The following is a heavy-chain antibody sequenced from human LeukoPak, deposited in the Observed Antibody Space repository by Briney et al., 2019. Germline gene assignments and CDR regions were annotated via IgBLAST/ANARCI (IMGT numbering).Heavy chain of an antibody. Sequence: ASVKVSCKASGYTFTSYGISWVRQAPGQGLEWMGWISAYNGHTKYAQKFQGRVTMTTDTSTSTAYMELRSLRSDDTAVYYCARDLDPHDFWSGYRIDYYYYMDVWGKGTTVTVSS. J-gene: IGHJ6*03. D-gene: IGHD3-3*01. CDR1: GYTFTSYG. V-gene: IGHV1-18*01. CDR2: ISAYNGHT. CDR3: ARDLDPHDFWSGYRIDYYYYMDV.